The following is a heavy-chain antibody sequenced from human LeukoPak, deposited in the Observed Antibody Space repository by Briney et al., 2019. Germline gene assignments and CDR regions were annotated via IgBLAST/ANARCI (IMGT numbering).Heavy chain of an antibody. CDR3: ASGPSLGTTHPYFDY. CDR2: INPNNGGT. CDR1: VYTFTGYY. Sequence: GASVKVSCKASVYTFTGYYMHWLRQAPGQGLEWMGWINPNNGGTNYAQRFQGRVTMTRDTSISTAYMEVSRLRFDDTAVYYCASGPSLGTTHPYFDYWGQGTLVTVSS. D-gene: IGHD2-15*01. J-gene: IGHJ4*02. V-gene: IGHV1-2*02.